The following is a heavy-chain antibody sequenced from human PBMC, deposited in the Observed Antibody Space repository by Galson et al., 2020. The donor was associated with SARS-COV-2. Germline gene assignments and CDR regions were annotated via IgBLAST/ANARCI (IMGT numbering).Heavy chain of an antibody. J-gene: IGHJ3*02. CDR1: GTSISSGSYS. D-gene: IGHD4-17*01. V-gene: IGHV4-30-2*01. CDR3: ARLHYGEYAPEAFDI. Sequence: SETLSLTCAVSGTSISSGSYSWNWIRQPPGKGLEWIGYIPHSGGTYYNPSLKSRVTISGDRSKNQFSLRLSPVTAADTAVYYCARLHYGEYAPEAFDIWGPGTRVTVAS. CDR2: IPHSGGT.